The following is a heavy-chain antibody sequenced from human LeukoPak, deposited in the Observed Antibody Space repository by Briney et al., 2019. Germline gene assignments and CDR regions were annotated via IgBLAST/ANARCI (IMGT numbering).Heavy chain of an antibody. CDR3: ARVSGYDWESLYDY. CDR2: IYYSGST. V-gene: IGHV4-59*01. CDR1: GDSISNKY. J-gene: IGHJ4*02. Sequence: SETLSLTCTVSGDSISNKYWSWIRQPPGKGLEWIGYIYYSGSTNYNPSLKSRVTISVDTSKNQFSLKLRSVTAADTAVYYCARVSGYDWESLYDYWGQGTLVTVSS. D-gene: IGHD5-12*01.